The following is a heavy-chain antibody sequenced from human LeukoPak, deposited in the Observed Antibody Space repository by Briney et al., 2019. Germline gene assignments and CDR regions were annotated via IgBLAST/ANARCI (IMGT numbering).Heavy chain of an antibody. CDR3: AKEVRESAWFYFDF. J-gene: IGHJ4*02. CDR2: IRSSGETT. CDR1: GFTFRTYA. V-gene: IGHV3-23*01. D-gene: IGHD3-10*01. Sequence: GGSLRLSCAASGFTFRTYAMSWARQAPGKGLEWVSSIRSSGETTYYADSVKGRFTISRDNSRNTVFLQMNGLTAEDTAVYYCAKEVRESAWFYFDFWGQGTLATVSS.